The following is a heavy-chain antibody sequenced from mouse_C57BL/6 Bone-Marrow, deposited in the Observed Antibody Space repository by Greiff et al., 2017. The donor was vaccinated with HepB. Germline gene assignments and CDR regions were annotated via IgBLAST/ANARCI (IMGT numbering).Heavy chain of an antibody. CDR1: GFTFSDYG. J-gene: IGHJ4*01. CDR3: ARGDDFYARDY. Sequence: EVQRVESGGGLVKPGGSLKLSCAASGFTFSDYGMHWVRQAPEKGLEWVAYISSGSSTIYYADTVKGRFTISRDNAKNTLFLQMTSLRSEDTAMYYCARGDDFYARDYWGQGTSVTVSS. CDR2: ISSGSSTI. V-gene: IGHV5-17*01.